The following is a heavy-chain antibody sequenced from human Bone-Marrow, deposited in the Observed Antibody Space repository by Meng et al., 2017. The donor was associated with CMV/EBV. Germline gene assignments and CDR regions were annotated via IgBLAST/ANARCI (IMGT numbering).Heavy chain of an antibody. J-gene: IGHJ6*02. CDR1: GYTFTSYY. CDR3: ACGDFWSGHYYYYGMDV. Sequence: ASVKVSCKASGYTFTSYYMHWVRQAPGQGLEWMGIINPSGGSTSYAQKFQGRVTMTRDTSTSTVYMELSSLRSDDTAVYYCACGDFWSGHYYYYGMDVWGQGTTVTVSS. V-gene: IGHV1-46*01. D-gene: IGHD3-3*01. CDR2: INPSGGST.